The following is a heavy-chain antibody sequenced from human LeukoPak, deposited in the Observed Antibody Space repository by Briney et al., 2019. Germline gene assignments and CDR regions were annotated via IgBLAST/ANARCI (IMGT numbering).Heavy chain of an antibody. CDR2: IHNTGRN. J-gene: IGHJ4*02. CDR1: GGSISNYY. D-gene: IGHD2-8*02. Sequence: PSETLSLTCTVSGGSISNYYWSWIRQPPGKGLEWVGYIHNTGRNNYNPSLKSRVTMSVDTSKNQFSLKLTSVTAADTAVYFCARYGVYCLDSWGQGTLVTVSS. V-gene: IGHV4-59*01. CDR3: ARYGVYCLDS.